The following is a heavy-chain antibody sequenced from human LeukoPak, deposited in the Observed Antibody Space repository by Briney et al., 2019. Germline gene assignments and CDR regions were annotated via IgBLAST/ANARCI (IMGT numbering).Heavy chain of an antibody. CDR3: ARRTYYYGSGISSEAFDI. Sequence: SETLFLTCTVSGGSISSSSYYWGWIRQPPGKGLEWIGSIYYSGSTYYNPSLKSRVTISVDTSKNQFSLKLSSVTAADTAVYYCARRTYYYGSGISSEAFDIWGQGTMVTVSS. J-gene: IGHJ3*02. CDR2: IYYSGST. D-gene: IGHD3-10*01. CDR1: GGSISSSSYY. V-gene: IGHV4-39*01.